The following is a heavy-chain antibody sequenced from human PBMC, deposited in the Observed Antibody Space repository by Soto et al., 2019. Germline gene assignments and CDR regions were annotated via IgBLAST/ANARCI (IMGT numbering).Heavy chain of an antibody. CDR3: ARDRYGYCSSTSCYTGLYYYYYGMDV. CDR2: ISSSSSYI. V-gene: IGHV3-21*01. D-gene: IGHD2-2*02. Sequence: VGSLRLSCAASGFTFSSYSMNWVRQAPGNGLEWVSSISSSSSYIYYADSVKGRFTISRDNAKNSLYLQMNSLRAEDTAVYYCARDRYGYCSSTSCYTGLYYYYYGMDVWGQGTTVTVSS. CDR1: GFTFSSYS. J-gene: IGHJ6*02.